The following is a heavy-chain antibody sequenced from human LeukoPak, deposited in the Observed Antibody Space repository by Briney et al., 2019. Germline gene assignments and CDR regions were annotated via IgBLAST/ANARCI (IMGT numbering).Heavy chain of an antibody. CDR1: GGSISSYY. Sequence: SETLSLTCTVSGGSISSYYWSWIRQPPGKGLEWIGYIYYSGSTYYNPSLKSRVTISVDTSKNQFSLKLSSVTAADTAVYYCARGLYGSGSYLENWGQGTLVTVSS. V-gene: IGHV4-59*12. J-gene: IGHJ4*02. D-gene: IGHD3-10*01. CDR3: ARGLYGSGSYLEN. CDR2: IYYSGST.